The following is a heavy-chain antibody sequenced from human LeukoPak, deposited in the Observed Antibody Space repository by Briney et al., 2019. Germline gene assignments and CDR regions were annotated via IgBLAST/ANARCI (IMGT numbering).Heavy chain of an antibody. Sequence: GGSLRLSCAASGFTFSSYSMNWVRQAPGKGLEWVSYISGSSSTIYYADSVKGRFTISRDNAKNSLYLQMNSLRAEDTAVYYCARNLPAADYWGQGTLVTVSS. D-gene: IGHD2-2*01. CDR1: GFTFSSYS. CDR2: ISGSSSTI. CDR3: ARNLPAADY. V-gene: IGHV3-48*01. J-gene: IGHJ4*02.